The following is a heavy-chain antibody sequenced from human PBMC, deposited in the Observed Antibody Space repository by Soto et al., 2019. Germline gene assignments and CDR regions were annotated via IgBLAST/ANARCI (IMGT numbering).Heavy chain of an antibody. CDR1: GASVSSGNYY. CDR2: ISYSGST. CDR3: ARGSGSYYAY. J-gene: IGHJ4*02. Sequence: QVQLQESGPGLVKPSETLSLTCTVSGASVSSGNYYWSWIRQPPGKGLECIGYISYSGSTTYNPSLKSRDTISIDTSKNQCSLKLSSVTAADTAVYYCARGSGSYYAYWGQGTLVTVSS. D-gene: IGHD1-26*01. V-gene: IGHV4-61*01.